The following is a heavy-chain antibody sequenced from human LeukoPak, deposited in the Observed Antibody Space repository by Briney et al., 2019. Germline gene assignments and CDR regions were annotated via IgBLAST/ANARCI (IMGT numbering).Heavy chain of an antibody. V-gene: IGHV4-59*01. D-gene: IGHD6-19*01. Sequence: SETLSLTCTVSGGSISSYYWSWIRQPPGKGLEWMGYIYYSGSTNYNPSLKSRVTISVDTSKIQFSLKPISVTPADTAVYYCARPQWLGIVDSWGQGTLVTVSS. CDR2: IYYSGST. J-gene: IGHJ4*02. CDR1: GGSISSYY. CDR3: ARPQWLGIVDS.